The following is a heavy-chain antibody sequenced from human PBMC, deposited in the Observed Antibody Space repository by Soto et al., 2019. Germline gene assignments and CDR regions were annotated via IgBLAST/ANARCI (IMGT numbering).Heavy chain of an antibody. CDR1: GFTFSGSA. CDR3: TRRGAAAGRDY. Sequence: GGSLRLSCAASGFTFSGSAMHWVRQASGKGLEWVGRIRSKANSYATAYAASVKGRFTISRDDSKNTAYLQMNSLKTEGTAVYYCTRRGAAAGRDYWGQGTLVTVSS. D-gene: IGHD6-13*01. V-gene: IGHV3-73*01. J-gene: IGHJ4*02. CDR2: IRSKANSYAT.